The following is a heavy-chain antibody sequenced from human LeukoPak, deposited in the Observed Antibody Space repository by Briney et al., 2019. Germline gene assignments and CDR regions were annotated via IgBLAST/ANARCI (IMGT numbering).Heavy chain of an antibody. D-gene: IGHD5-18*01. CDR3: ARGTGTAMVNFDY. V-gene: IGHV1-69*13. Sequence: SVKVSCKASGGTFSSYAISWVRQAPGQGLEWMGGIIPIFGTANYAQKFQGRVTTTADESTSTAYMELSSLRSEDTAVYYCARGTGTAMVNFDYWGQGTLDTVSS. J-gene: IGHJ4*02. CDR2: IIPIFGTA. CDR1: GGTFSSYA.